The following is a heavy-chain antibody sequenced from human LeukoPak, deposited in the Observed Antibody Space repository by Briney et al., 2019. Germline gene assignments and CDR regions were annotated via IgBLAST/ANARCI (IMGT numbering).Heavy chain of an antibody. CDR3: ARDDYRGVTNFDP. CDR1: GGSISPYF. V-gene: IGHV4-59*01. CDR2: ISYTGNT. Sequence: SETLSLTCTVSGGSISPYFWSWIRQPPGKGLEWIGYISYTGNTNYNPSLKSRVTISVDTSKNQFSLQLTPVTAADTAAYYCARDDYRGVTNFDPWGQGTLVTVSS. J-gene: IGHJ5*02. D-gene: IGHD3-10*01.